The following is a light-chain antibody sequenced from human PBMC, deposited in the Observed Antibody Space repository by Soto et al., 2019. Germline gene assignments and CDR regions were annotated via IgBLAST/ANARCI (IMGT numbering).Light chain of an antibody. J-gene: IGKJ5*01. CDR3: QQYNSYSSIT. Sequence: DVQMTQSPSTLSASVGDRVTITCRARQSISAWLAWYQQKPGKAPNLLIYKASTLESGVPSRFSGSGSGTEFTLTISSLQPDDFATYYCQQYNSYSSITFGQGTRLEIK. V-gene: IGKV1-5*03. CDR1: QSISAW. CDR2: KAS.